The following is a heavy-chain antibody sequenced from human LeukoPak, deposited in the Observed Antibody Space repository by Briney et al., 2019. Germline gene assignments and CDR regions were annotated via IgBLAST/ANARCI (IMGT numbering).Heavy chain of an antibody. Sequence: GGSLRLSCAASGFSLSSYSMNWVLQAPGKGLEWVSSFTISSNFIYYADSVKGRFTISRDNAKSSLFLQMNSLRAEDTAVYFCARDGHGDGFLTGYSYFGMDVWGQGTTVTVSS. V-gene: IGHV3-21*01. CDR1: GFSLSSYS. CDR3: ARDGHGDGFLTGYSYFGMDV. CDR2: FTISSNFI. J-gene: IGHJ6*02. D-gene: IGHD3-9*01.